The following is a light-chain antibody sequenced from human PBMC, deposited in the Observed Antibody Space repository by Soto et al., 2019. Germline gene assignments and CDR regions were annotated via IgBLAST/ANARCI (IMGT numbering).Light chain of an antibody. CDR2: EDA. V-gene: IGLV2-23*01. CDR3: CSYAGSDSVI. Sequence: QSALTQPPSVSGSPGQSITISCTGTSSDIGSYNLVSWYQQHPCKAPKLMIFEDAKRPSGISNRFSGSKSGNTASLTIFGLQAEDEADYYCCSYAGSDSVIFGGGTKLTVL. J-gene: IGLJ2*01. CDR1: SSDIGSYNL.